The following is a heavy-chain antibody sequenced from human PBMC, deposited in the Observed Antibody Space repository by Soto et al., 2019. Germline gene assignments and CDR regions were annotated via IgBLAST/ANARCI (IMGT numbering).Heavy chain of an antibody. CDR2: ITGSGGST. J-gene: IGHJ6*02. V-gene: IGHV3-23*01. CDR3: ARGNCYDSRASHPYYYGMDV. D-gene: IGHD3-22*01. CDR1: GFTFSSYV. Sequence: PGGSLRLSCAASGFTFSSYVMSWVRQAPGKGLEWVSAITGSGGSTYYADSVKGRFTFSRDNSKNTLYLQMNSLRAEDTAVYYCARGNCYDSRASHPYYYGMDVWGQGTTVTVSS.